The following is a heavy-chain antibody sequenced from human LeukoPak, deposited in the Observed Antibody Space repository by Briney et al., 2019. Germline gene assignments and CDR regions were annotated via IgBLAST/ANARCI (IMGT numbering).Heavy chain of an antibody. Sequence: GGSLRLSCAASGFSFNTYAMNCVRQAPGKGLEWVSTISGSGTKTSYADSVKGRFTVSRDNSKKTLYLQMNSLRADDTAVYYCAKRGQDFVVVVAAAAFEYWGQGTLVTVSS. CDR3: AKRGQDFVVVVAAAAFEY. CDR2: ISGSGTKT. V-gene: IGHV3-23*01. J-gene: IGHJ4*02. CDR1: GFSFNTYA. D-gene: IGHD2-15*01.